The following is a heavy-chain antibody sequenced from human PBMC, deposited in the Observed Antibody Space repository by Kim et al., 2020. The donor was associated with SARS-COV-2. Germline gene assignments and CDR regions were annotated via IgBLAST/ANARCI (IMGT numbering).Heavy chain of an antibody. J-gene: IGHJ4*02. V-gene: IGHV3-21*01. CDR3: ARDGLVTTVTTVDY. D-gene: IGHD4-17*01. Sequence: ADSMKGRFTISRDNAKTSLYLQMNSLRAEDTAVYYCARDGLVTTVTTVDYWGQGTLVSVSS.